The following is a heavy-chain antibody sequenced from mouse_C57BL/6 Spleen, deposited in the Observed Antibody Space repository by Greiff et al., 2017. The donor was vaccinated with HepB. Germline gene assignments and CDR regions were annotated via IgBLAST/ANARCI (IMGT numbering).Heavy chain of an antibody. V-gene: IGHV1-20*01. D-gene: IGHD1-1*01. J-gene: IGHJ4*01. CDR3: ARITTVESPYAMDY. CDR2: INPYNGDT. Sequence: VQLQQSGPELVKPGASVKISCKASGYSFTGYFMNWVMQSHGKGLEWIGRINPYNGDTFYNQKFKGKATVTVDKSSSTAHMELRSLTSEDSAVYYCARITTVESPYAMDYWGQGTSVTVSS. CDR1: GYSFTGYF.